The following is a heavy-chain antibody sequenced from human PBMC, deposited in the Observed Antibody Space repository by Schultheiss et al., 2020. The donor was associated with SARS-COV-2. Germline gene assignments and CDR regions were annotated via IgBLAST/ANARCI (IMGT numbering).Heavy chain of an antibody. Sequence: GGSLRLSCAASGFTFDDYGMSWVRQAPGKGLEWLSLISSDGSTKSYADSVKGRFTISRDNSKNALYLQMNSLRAEDTAVYFCVSGIFGVNHDYWGQGTLVTVSS. CDR2: ISSDGSTK. CDR3: VSGIFGVNHDY. V-gene: IGHV3-30*03. CDR1: GFTFDDYG. J-gene: IGHJ4*02. D-gene: IGHD3-3*01.